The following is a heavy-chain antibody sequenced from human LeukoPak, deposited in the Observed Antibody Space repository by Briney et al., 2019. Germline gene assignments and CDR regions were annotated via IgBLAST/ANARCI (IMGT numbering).Heavy chain of an antibody. CDR1: GGTFSSYA. V-gene: IGHV1-69*01. CDR3: ARAPVAGLELRFGDYYYYGMDV. Sequence: GSSVKVSCKASGGTFSSYAISWVRQAPGQGLEWMGGIIPIFGTANYAQKFQGRVTITADESTSTAYKELSSLRSEDTAVYYCARAPVAGLELRFGDYYYYGMDVWGQGTTVTVSS. CDR2: IIPIFGTA. D-gene: IGHD1-7*01. J-gene: IGHJ6*02.